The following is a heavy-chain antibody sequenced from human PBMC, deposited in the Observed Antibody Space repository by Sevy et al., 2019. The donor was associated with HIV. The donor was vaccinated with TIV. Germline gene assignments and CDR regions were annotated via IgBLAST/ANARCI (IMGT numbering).Heavy chain of an antibody. CDR1: GFTFDDYT. CDR3: AKDYCGGDCYRDYQYYFDY. Sequence: GGSLRLSCAASGFTFDDYTMHWVRQAPGKGLEWVSLISWDGGSTYYVDSVKGRFTISRDNSKNSLYLQMNSLRTEDTALYYCAKDYCGGDCYRDYQYYFDYWGQGTLVTVSS. CDR2: ISWDGGST. V-gene: IGHV3-43*01. J-gene: IGHJ4*02. D-gene: IGHD2-21*02.